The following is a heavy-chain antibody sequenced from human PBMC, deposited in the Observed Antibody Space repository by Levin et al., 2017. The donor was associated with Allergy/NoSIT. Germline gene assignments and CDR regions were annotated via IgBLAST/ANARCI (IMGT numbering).Heavy chain of an antibody. J-gene: IGHJ6*02. CDR1: GDSISRGNYY. V-gene: IGHV4-31*03. Sequence: SETLSLTCTVSGDSISRGNYYWTWIRQLPGKGLEWIGFVPHSGSVSYNPSLKSRLTLSLDTSKNHFSLKLASVTVADTAVYYCARDECAWFGECYGPDVWGQGTTVIVSS. CDR3: ARDECAWFGECYGPDV. D-gene: IGHD3-10*01. CDR2: VPHSGSV.